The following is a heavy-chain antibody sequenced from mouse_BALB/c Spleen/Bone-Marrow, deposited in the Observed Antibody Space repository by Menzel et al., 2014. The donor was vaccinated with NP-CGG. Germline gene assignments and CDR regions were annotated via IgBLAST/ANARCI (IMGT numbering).Heavy chain of an antibody. CDR3: ARNYYDSSFYFDY. Sequence: VKLVESGPGLVAPSQSLSITCTVSGFSLTDYGVNWVRQPPGKGLEWLGMIWGDGRTDYNSALKSRLSISKDNSKSQVFLKMNSLQTDDTARYYCARNYYDSSFYFDYWGQGTTLTVPS. CDR1: GFSLTDYG. CDR2: IWGDGRT. J-gene: IGHJ2*01. D-gene: IGHD1-1*01. V-gene: IGHV2-6-7*01.